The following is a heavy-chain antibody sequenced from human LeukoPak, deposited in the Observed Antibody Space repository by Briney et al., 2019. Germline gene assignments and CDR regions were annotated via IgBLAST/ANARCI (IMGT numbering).Heavy chain of an antibody. Sequence: SGGSLRLSCAASGFTFSSYSMNWVRQAPGKGLEWVSYISSSSSTIYYADSVKGRFTISRDNAKNSLYLQMNSLRAEDTAVYYCARGMYYFDYWGQGTLVTVSS. CDR1: GFTFSSYS. V-gene: IGHV3-48*04. CDR3: ARGMYYFDY. CDR2: ISSSSSTI. J-gene: IGHJ4*02.